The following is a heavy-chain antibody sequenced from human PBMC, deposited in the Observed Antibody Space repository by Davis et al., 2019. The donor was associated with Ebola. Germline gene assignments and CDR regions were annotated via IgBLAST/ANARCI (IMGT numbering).Heavy chain of an antibody. Sequence: GGSLRLSCAASGFTFDDYAMHWVRQVPGKGLEWVSGISWNSGSIGYADSVKGRFTISRDNAKNSLYLQMNSLRAEDTALYYCAKGGGYCSSTSCYEGNFDYWGQGTLVTVSS. CDR2: ISWNSGSI. CDR3: AKGGGYCSSTSCYEGNFDY. D-gene: IGHD2-2*01. V-gene: IGHV3-9*01. CDR1: GFTFDDYA. J-gene: IGHJ4*02.